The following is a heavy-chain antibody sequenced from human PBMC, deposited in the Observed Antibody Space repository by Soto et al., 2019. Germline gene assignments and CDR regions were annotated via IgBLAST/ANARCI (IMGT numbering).Heavy chain of an antibody. D-gene: IGHD5-18*01. J-gene: IGHJ4*02. CDR2: IDPSDSYT. Sequence: ESLKISCKGSGYSFTSYWISWVRQMPGKGLEWMGRIDPSDSYTNYSPSFQGHVTISADKSISTAYLQWSSLKASDTAMYYCALSGYSYGLSLDYWGQGTLVTVSS. CDR1: GYSFTSYW. CDR3: ALSGYSYGLSLDY. V-gene: IGHV5-10-1*01.